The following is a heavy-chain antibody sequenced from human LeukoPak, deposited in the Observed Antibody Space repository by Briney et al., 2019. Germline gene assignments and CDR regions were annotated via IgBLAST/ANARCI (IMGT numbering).Heavy chain of an antibody. CDR1: GGSISSYY. CDR2: IYYSGST. V-gene: IGHV4-59*08. J-gene: IGHJ4*02. CDR3: ARLTIAAARLDYFDH. Sequence: SETLSLTCTVSGGSISSYYWSWIRQPPGKGLEWIGYIYYSGSTNYNPSLKSRVTISVDTSKNQFSLKLSSVTAADTAVYYCARLTIAAARLDYFDHWGQGTLVTVSS. D-gene: IGHD6-13*01.